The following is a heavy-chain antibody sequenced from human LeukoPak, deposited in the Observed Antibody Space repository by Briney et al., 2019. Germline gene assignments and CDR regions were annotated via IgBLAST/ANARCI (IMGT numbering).Heavy chain of an antibody. CDR3: ARDGLRSSYYYMDV. Sequence: GGSLRLSCAASGFTFSSYEMNWVRQAPGKGLEWVSYISSSGSTIYYADSVKGRFTISRDNAKNSLYLQMNSLRAEDTAVYYCARDGLRSSYYYMDVWGKGTTVTVSS. CDR2: ISSSGSTI. V-gene: IGHV3-48*03. D-gene: IGHD5-12*01. CDR1: GFTFSSYE. J-gene: IGHJ6*03.